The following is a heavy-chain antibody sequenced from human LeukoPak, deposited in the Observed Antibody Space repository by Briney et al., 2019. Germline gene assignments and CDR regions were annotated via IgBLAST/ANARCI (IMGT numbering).Heavy chain of an antibody. CDR1: GFTFTDYY. Sequence: PGGSLRLSCAASGFTFTDYYMSWVRQAPGKGLEWVAHIKSKPAGGTTDYAAPVKGRFTISRDDSKNTLYLQMNSLKTKDTALYYCSIHSANCGGDCCLDWGQGTLVTVAS. CDR3: SIHSANCGGDCCLD. D-gene: IGHD2-21*02. CDR2: IKSKPAGGTT. J-gene: IGHJ4*02. V-gene: IGHV3-15*01.